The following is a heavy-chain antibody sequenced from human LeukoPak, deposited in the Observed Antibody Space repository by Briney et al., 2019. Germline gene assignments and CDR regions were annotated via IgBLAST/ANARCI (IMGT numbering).Heavy chain of an antibody. D-gene: IGHD1-26*01. J-gene: IGHJ3*02. Sequence: PGGSLRLSCAASGFTFRTYGMHWVRQAPGKGLEWVAFIRYDGSDKYYADSVKGRFTISRDNSKNTLYLQMNSLRAEDTAVYYCARGGSYLSAFDIWGQGTMVTVSS. V-gene: IGHV3-30*02. CDR3: ARGGSYLSAFDI. CDR2: IRYDGSDK. CDR1: GFTFRTYG.